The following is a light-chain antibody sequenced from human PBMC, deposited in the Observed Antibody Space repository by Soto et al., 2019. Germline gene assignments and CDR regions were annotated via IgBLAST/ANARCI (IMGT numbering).Light chain of an antibody. CDR1: SSNIGAGYD. Sequence: VLTQPPSVSGAPGQRVTISCTGSSSNIGAGYDVHWYQQLPGTAPKLLIYGNSNRPSGVPDRFSGSKSGTSASLAITGLQAEDEADYYCQSYDSSLSALYVFGTGTKVTVL. CDR2: GNS. J-gene: IGLJ1*01. CDR3: QSYDSSLSALYV. V-gene: IGLV1-40*01.